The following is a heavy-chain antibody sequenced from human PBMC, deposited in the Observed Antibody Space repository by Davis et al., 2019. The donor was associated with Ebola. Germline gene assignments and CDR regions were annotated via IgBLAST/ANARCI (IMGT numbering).Heavy chain of an antibody. D-gene: IGHD3-9*01. Sequence: GGSLRLSCAASGFTFSSYWMSWVRQAPGKGLEWVAVIWYDGSNKYYADSVKGRFTISRDNSKNTLYLQMNSLRAEDTAVYYCARWDILTGYYDYYYYGMDVWGQGTTVTVSS. V-gene: IGHV3-33*08. CDR2: IWYDGSNK. CDR3: ARWDILTGYYDYYYYGMDV. CDR1: GFTFSSYW. J-gene: IGHJ6*02.